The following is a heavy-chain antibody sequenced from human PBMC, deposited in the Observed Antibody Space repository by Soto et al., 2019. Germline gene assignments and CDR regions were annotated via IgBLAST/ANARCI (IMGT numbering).Heavy chain of an antibody. CDR3: ARGRYGDY. CDR2: ISAHNGNT. D-gene: IGHD1-1*01. Sequence: QVHLVQSGAEVKKPGASVKVSCKASGYTFTSYGITWVRQAPGQGLEWMGWISAHNGNTDYAQKFQGRVIVTRDTSTSTAYMGLRRLRSDDTAVYYCARGRYGDYWGQGALVTVSS. V-gene: IGHV1-18*01. CDR1: GYTFTSYG. J-gene: IGHJ4*02.